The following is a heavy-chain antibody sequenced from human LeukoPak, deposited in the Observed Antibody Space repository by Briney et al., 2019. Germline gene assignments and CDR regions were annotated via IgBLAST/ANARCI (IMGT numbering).Heavy chain of an antibody. CDR2: ISAYNGNT. CDR1: GYTFASYG. J-gene: IGHJ4*02. D-gene: IGHD5-12*01. CDR3: ARDSLIGATANY. V-gene: IGHV1-18*01. Sequence: ASVKVSCKASGYTFASYGISWVRQAPGQGLEWMGWISAYNGNTNYAQKLQGRVTMTTDTSTSTAYMELRSLSSDDTAVYYCARDSLIGATANYWGQGTLVTVSS.